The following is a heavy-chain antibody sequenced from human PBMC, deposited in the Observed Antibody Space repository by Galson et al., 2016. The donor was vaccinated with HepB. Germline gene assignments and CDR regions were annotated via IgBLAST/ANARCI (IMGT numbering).Heavy chain of an antibody. J-gene: IGHJ4*02. V-gene: IGHV3-66*01. CDR3: ARDPGGGPTHGY. CDR2: IYSGGNT. CDR1: GVTVSNNF. D-gene: IGHD3-16*01. Sequence: SLRLSCAVSGVTVSNNFMSWVRQAPGKGLQWVSLIYSGGNTDYADSVKGRFTISGDNSKNTLYLHMNSLRVEDTAVYYCARDPGGGPTHGYWGQGTLVTVSS.